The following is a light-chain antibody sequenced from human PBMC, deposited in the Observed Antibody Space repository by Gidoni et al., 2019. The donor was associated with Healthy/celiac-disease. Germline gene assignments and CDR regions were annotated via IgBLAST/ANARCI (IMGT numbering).Light chain of an antibody. CDR1: ALPKKY. V-gene: IGLV3-10*01. CDR2: EDS. Sequence: YELTQPPTVSVSTGQTSRITCSGAALPKKYSYWYQQKSGQAPVLVIYEDSKRPSGIPERFSGSSSGTMATLTISGAQVEDEADYYCYSTDSSGNHRVFGGGTKLTVL. CDR3: YSTDSSGNHRV. J-gene: IGLJ3*02.